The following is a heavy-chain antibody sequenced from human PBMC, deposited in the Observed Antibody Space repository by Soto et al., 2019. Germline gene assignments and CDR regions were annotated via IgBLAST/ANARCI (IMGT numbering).Heavy chain of an antibody. V-gene: IGHV3-48*03. Sequence: VGSLRLSCAVSGFSFTNYEMNWVRQAPGKGLEWIAYIGLSGDTIYYADSVKGRFTISRDHAKNPLELQMNSLRADDTALYYCARESFSASPNFFDYWGRGTQVTVSS. D-gene: IGHD3-16*01. CDR3: ARESFSASPNFFDY. CDR1: GFSFTNYE. CDR2: IGLSGDTI. J-gene: IGHJ4*02.